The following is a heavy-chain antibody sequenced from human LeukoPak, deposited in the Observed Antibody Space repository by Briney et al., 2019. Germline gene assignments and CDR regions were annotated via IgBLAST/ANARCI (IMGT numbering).Heavy chain of an antibody. CDR2: VYSGGST. J-gene: IGHJ4*02. D-gene: IGHD2-21*02. Sequence: GGSLRLSCAASGFTVSSNYMSWVRQAPGKGLEWVSVVYSGGSTYYADSVKGRFTISRDNSKNTLYLQMNSLRAEDTAAYYCARDTYCGGDCCSDYWGQGTLVTVSS. CDR1: GFTVSSNY. V-gene: IGHV3-66*01. CDR3: ARDTYCGGDCCSDY.